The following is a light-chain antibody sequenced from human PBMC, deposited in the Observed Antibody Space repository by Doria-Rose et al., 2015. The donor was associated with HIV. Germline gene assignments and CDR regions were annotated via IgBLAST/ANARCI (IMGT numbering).Light chain of an antibody. J-gene: IGKJ1*01. Sequence: TQSPSTLSASVGDRVTITCRASQIISNWLAWYQQKPWQATKLLIYKASTLQSGVQSRFRGSGSGTEFTLTINSLQPDDFATYYCQHFDKYFSWTFGHGTKVDIK. CDR3: QHFDKYFSWT. V-gene: IGKV1-5*03. CDR1: QIISNW. CDR2: KAS.